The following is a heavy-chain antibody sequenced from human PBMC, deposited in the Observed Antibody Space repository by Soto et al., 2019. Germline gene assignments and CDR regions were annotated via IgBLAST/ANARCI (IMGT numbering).Heavy chain of an antibody. D-gene: IGHD5-18*01. V-gene: IGHV3-74*03. CDR3: ATLNSFGSDY. CDR1: GFSFSSFW. J-gene: IGHJ4*02. Sequence: PGGSLRLSCAASGFSFSSFWMQWVRQAPGKGLEWVSRIYTDGSGPMYADSVKGRFTISRDNAKSTLYLQMNSLRAEDTAVYYCATLNSFGSDYWGQGTLVTVSS. CDR2: IYTDGSGP.